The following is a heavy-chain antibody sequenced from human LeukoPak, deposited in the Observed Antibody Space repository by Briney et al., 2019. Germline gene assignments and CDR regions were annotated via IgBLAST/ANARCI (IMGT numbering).Heavy chain of an antibody. V-gene: IGHV3-64*02. CDR2: ISSNGGST. CDR3: ARAASPNEYYYDSSGYDY. J-gene: IGHJ4*02. CDR1: GFTFSSYA. Sequence: GGTLRLSCVASGFTFSSYAMLWVRQAPGKGLEYVSAISSNGGSTYYADSVKGRFNICRDNSKNTLHLQMGSLRAEDMAVYYCARAASPNEYYYDSSGYDYWGQGTLVTVSS. D-gene: IGHD3-22*01.